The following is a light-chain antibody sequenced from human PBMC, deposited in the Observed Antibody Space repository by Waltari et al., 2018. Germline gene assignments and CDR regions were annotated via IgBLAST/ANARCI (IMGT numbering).Light chain of an antibody. CDR2: ATN. Sequence: QTVVTQEPSFSVSPGGTVTLTCGLSSGSVSTSHYPSWSRQTPGQAPRTLIYATNTCSSGVPALFSCSILGNKAALTITGAQADDESDYYCVLYVGSGIWVFGGGTKLTVL. CDR1: SGSVSTSHY. J-gene: IGLJ3*02. CDR3: VLYVGSGIWV. V-gene: IGLV8-61*01.